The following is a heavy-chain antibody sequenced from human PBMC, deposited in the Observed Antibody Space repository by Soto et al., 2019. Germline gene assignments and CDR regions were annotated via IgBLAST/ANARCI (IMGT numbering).Heavy chain of an antibody. Sequence: QVQLVESGGGVVQPGRSLRLSCAASGFTFSSYGMHWVRQAPGKGLEWVAVISYDGSNKYYADSVKGRFTISRDNSKNTLYLQMNSLRAEDTAVYYCARRPGYSSSWYSRRSDYGMDVWGQGTTVTVSS. CDR1: GFTFSSYG. CDR3: ARRPGYSSSWYSRRSDYGMDV. V-gene: IGHV3-30*03. D-gene: IGHD6-13*01. CDR2: ISYDGSNK. J-gene: IGHJ6*02.